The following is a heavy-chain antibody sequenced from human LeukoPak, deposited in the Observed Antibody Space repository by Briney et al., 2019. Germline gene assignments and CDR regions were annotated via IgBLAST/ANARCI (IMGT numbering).Heavy chain of an antibody. CDR1: GFSFDDLG. CDR2: INWNGAST. CDR3: AKDWGSSGYYPTEGGY. V-gene: IGHV3-20*04. D-gene: IGHD3-22*01. Sequence: RPGGSLRLSCAASGFSFDDLGMTWVRQVPGKGLEWVAGINWNGASTGYADSVRGRFTISRDNSKNTLYLQMNSLRAEDTAVYYCAKDWGSSGYYPTEGGYWGQGTLVTVSS. J-gene: IGHJ4*02.